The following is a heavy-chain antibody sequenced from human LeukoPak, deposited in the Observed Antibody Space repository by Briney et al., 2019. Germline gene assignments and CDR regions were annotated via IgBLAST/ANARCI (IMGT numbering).Heavy chain of an antibody. CDR1: GYTFTSYG. V-gene: IGHV1-18*01. D-gene: IGHD3-3*01. Sequence: ASVKVSCKASGYTFTSYGISWVRQAPGQGLEWMGWISAYNGNTNYAQKLQGRVTMTTDTSTNTAYMELRSLRSDDTAVYYCARDTPYDFWSGSDQYYFDYWGQGTLVTVSS. J-gene: IGHJ4*02. CDR2: ISAYNGNT. CDR3: ARDTPYDFWSGSDQYYFDY.